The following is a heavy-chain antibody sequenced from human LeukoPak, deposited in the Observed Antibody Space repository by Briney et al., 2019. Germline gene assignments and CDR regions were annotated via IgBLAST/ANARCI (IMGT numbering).Heavy chain of an antibody. J-gene: IGHJ4*02. D-gene: IGHD3-9*01. CDR2: IYSGGKT. V-gene: IGHV3-53*01. CDR3: ATFDWLYNFDY. Sequence: GGSLRLSCTVSGFTVSSNSWSWVRQAPGKGLEWVSFIYSGGKTHSSDSVKGRFTISRDNSKNTLYLQMNSLRAEDTAVYYCATFDWLYNFDYWGQGTLVTVSS. CDR1: GFTVSSNS.